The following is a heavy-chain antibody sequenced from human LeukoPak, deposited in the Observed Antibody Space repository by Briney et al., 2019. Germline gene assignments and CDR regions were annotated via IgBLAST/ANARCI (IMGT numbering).Heavy chain of an antibody. Sequence: ASVKVSCKASGYTFTGYYMHWVRQAPGQGLEWMGWINPNSGGTNYAQKFQGRVTMTRDTSISTAYMELSRLRSDDTAVYYCARVNVVRGVIITYGWFDPWGQGTLVTVSS. V-gene: IGHV1-2*02. D-gene: IGHD3-10*01. CDR2: INPNSGGT. CDR3: ARVNVVRGVIITYGWFDP. J-gene: IGHJ5*02. CDR1: GYTFTGYY.